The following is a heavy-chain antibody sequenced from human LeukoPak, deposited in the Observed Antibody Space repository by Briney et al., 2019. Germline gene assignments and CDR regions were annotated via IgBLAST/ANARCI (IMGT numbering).Heavy chain of an antibody. J-gene: IGHJ4*02. CDR2: INPSGGST. CDR1: GYTFTSYG. D-gene: IGHD4-17*01. CDR3: ARTTQDYGDYYIDY. V-gene: IGHV1-46*01. Sequence: GASVKVSCKASGYTFTSYGISWVRQAPGQGLEWMGIINPSGGSTSYAQKFQGRVTMTRDTSTSTVYMELSSLRSEDTAVYYCARTTQDYGDYYIDYWGQGTLATVSS.